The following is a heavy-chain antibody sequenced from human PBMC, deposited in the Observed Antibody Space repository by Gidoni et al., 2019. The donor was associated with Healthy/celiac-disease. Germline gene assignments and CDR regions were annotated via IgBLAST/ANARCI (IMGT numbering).Heavy chain of an antibody. V-gene: IGHV4-34*01. D-gene: IGHD6-19*01. CDR3: AAKAVAGLMGGSYVY. Sequence: QVQLQQWGAGLLKPSETLSLTCAVYGGSFSGYYWSWIRQPPGKGLEWIGEINHSGSTNYNPSLKSRVTISVDTSKNQFSLKLSSVTAADTAVYYCAAKAVAGLMGGSYVYWGQGTLVTVSS. J-gene: IGHJ4*02. CDR1: GGSFSGYY. CDR2: INHSGST.